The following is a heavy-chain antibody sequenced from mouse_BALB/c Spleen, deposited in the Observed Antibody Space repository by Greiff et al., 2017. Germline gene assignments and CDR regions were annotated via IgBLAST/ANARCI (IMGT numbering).Heavy chain of an antibody. J-gene: IGHJ4*01. CDR1: GFTFSDYY. V-gene: IGHV5-4*02. CDR3: ARDDYDGMDY. CDR2: ISDGGSYT. Sequence: EVKLVESGGGLVKPGGSLKLSCAASGFTFSDYYMYWVRQTPEKRLEWVATISDGGSYTYYPDSVKGRFTISRDNAKNNLYLQMSSLKSEDTAMYYCARDDYDGMDYWGQGTSVTVSA.